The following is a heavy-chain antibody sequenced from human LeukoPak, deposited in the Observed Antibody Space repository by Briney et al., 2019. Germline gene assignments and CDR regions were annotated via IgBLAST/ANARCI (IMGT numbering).Heavy chain of an antibody. CDR1: GFTFSRHA. Sequence: GGSLRLSCAVSGFTFSRHAMNWVRQAPGQGLEWVSVISPISGSTYYADSVKGRFTISRDNSKNTLYLQMNSLRAEDTAVYYCAKQQYSNGWYYCDDWGQGTLVTVYS. CDR3: AKQQYSNGWYYCDD. CDR2: ISPISGST. V-gene: IGHV3-23*01. D-gene: IGHD6-19*01. J-gene: IGHJ4*02.